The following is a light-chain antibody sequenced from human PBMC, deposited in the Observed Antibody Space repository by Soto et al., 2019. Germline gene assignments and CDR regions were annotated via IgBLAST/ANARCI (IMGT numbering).Light chain of an antibody. V-gene: IGKV3-11*01. CDR1: QSVSSY. CDR2: DAS. CDR3: QQRSNWPPT. J-gene: IGKJ4*01. Sequence: EIVLTQSPATLSLSPGERATLSCRASQSVSSYLAWYQQKPGQAPRLLIYDASNRATGIPARFSGSGSGTAVTLTISSLEPEDFAVYYCQQRSNWPPTFGGGTKVEIK.